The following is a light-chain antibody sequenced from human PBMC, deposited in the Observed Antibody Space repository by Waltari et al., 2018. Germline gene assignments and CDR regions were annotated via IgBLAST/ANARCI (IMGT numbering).Light chain of an antibody. CDR3: AAWDDSLGGVV. CDR1: SSNIGSIY. J-gene: IGLJ2*01. CDR2: RDN. V-gene: IGLV1-47*01. Sequence: PHSASGTPGQRVTIPCSGSSSNIGSIYVYWYQQLPGSAPKLLISRDNQRPSGVPDRFSGSKSGTSASLAISGLRSEDEADYYCAAWDDSLGGVVFGGGTKLTVL.